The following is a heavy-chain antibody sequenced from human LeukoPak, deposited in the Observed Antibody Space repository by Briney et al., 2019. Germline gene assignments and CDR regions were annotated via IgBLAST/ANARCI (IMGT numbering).Heavy chain of an antibody. J-gene: IGHJ6*03. CDR1: GFTFSSYW. D-gene: IGHD6-13*01. V-gene: IGHV3-74*01. CDR2: INSDGSSK. Sequence: PGGSLRLSCAASGFTFSSYWMHWVRQAPGKGRVWVSRINSDGSSKSYADSGKGRFTISRDNAKNTLYLQMNSLRAEDTAVYYCARHYSSSWYENYYYYMDVWGKGTTVTVSS. CDR3: ARHYSSSWYENYYYYMDV.